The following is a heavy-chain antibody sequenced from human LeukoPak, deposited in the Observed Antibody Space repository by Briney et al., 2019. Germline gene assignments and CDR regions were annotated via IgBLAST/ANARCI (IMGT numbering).Heavy chain of an antibody. CDR3: TRESPSTGYLDY. Sequence: ASVKVSCKSSGYRLTSYFVHWVRQAPGHGLEWMGVITPSGDGTSYTQKFQGRVTMTRDMSANTDFMELTSLRSEDTAMYFCTRESPSTGYLDYGAQGPLVTFSS. J-gene: IGHJ4*02. V-gene: IGHV1-46*01. CDR2: ITPSGDGT. CDR1: GYRLTSYF.